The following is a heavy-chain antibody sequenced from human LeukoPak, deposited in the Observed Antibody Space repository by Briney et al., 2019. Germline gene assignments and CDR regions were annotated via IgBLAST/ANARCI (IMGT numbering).Heavy chain of an antibody. D-gene: IGHD3-16*01. CDR3: ARGFGESHFDY. CDR2: IRYDGSNQ. Sequence: SLRLSCAASGFTFRSYGMHLVRQAPGKGLDWVSFIRYDGSNQYYADSVKGRFTISRDNSNNTLYLQMNSLRSDDTAVYFCARGFGESHFDYWGQGTLVTVSS. CDR1: GFTFRSYG. J-gene: IGHJ4*02. V-gene: IGHV3-30*02.